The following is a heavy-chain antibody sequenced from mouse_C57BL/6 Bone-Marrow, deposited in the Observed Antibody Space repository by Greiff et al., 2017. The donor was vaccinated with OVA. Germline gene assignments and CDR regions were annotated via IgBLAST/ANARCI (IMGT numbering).Heavy chain of an antibody. CDR1: GFTFSDYG. CDR3: ARVPCGSSYGLFDY. Sequence: EVQRVESGGGLVQPGGSLKLSCAASGFTFSDYGMAWVRQAPRKGPEWVAFISNLAYSIYYADTVTGRFTISRENAKNTLYLEMSSLRSEDTAMYYCARVPCGSSYGLFDYWGQGTTLTVSS. CDR2: ISNLAYSI. D-gene: IGHD1-1*01. V-gene: IGHV5-15*01. J-gene: IGHJ2*01.